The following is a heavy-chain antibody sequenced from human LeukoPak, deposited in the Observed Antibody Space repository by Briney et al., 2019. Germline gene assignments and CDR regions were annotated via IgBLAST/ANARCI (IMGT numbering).Heavy chain of an antibody. J-gene: IGHJ4*02. V-gene: IGHV1-18*01. D-gene: IGHD3-22*01. CDR3: ARDKNPYDTRGNF. CDR2: ISPYNGNT. CDR1: GYTLTSYG. Sequence: ASVKVSCKASGYTLTSYGVSWVRQAPGQGLEWMGWISPYNGNTNYPQKVQGRITVTTDTSTSTAYMELRSLRSDDTAVYYCARDKNPYDTRGNFWGQGTLVTVSS.